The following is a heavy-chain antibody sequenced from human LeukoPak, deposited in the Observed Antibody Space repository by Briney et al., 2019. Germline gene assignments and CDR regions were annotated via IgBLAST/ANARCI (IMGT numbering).Heavy chain of an antibody. V-gene: IGHV3-23*01. D-gene: IGHD3-10*01. J-gene: IGHJ6*03. CDR3: AKVPQAVRYFYYYMDV. CDR1: GFTFSNYA. Sequence: PGGSLRLSCADSGFTFSNYAMSWVRQAPGKGLEWVSIIIGTGGSTFYTDSVKGRFTISRDNSKNTLSLQMNSLRAEDTAVYYCAKVPQAVRYFYYYMDVWGKGTTVTISS. CDR2: IIGTGGST.